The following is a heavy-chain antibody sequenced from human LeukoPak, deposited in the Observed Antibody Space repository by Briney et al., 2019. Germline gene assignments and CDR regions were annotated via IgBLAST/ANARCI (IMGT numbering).Heavy chain of an antibody. D-gene: IGHD3-22*01. CDR2: IYHSGST. V-gene: IGHV4-38-2*01. CDR3: ARGRTWAMIVVVKGPYYFDY. CDR1: GYSISSGYY. J-gene: IGHJ4*02. Sequence: PSETLSLTCAVSGYSISSGYYWGWIRQPPGKGLEWIGSIYHSGSTYYNPSLKSRVTISVDTSKNQFSLKLSSVTAADTAVYYCARGRTWAMIVVVKGPYYFDYWGQGTLVTVSS.